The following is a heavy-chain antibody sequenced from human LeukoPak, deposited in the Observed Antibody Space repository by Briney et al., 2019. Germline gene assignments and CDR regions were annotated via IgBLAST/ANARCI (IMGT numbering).Heavy chain of an antibody. CDR3: ARHRSESWGYEDY. Sequence: GGSLRLSCAASGFTFSDYYMGWIRQAPGKGLEWVSYISSSGSTIYYADSVKGRFTISRDNAKNSLYLQMNSLRAEDTAVYYCARHRSESWGYEDYWGQGTLVTVSS. J-gene: IGHJ4*02. CDR1: GFTFSDYY. V-gene: IGHV3-11*01. D-gene: IGHD7-27*01. CDR2: ISSSGSTI.